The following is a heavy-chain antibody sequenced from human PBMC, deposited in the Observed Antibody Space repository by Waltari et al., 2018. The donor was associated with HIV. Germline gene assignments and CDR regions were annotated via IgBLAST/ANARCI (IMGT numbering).Heavy chain of an antibody. CDR2: INHSGST. V-gene: IGHV4-34*01. D-gene: IGHD1-7*01. CDR1: GGSFRGYY. J-gene: IGHJ5*02. Sequence: QVQLQQWGAGLLKPSETLSLTCAVYGGSFRGYYWSWIRQPPGKGLEWIGEINHSGSTNYNPSLKSRVNISVDPSKNQFSLKLSSVTAADTAVYYCARGGTGTTSNWFDPWGQGTLVTVSS. CDR3: ARGGTGTTSNWFDP.